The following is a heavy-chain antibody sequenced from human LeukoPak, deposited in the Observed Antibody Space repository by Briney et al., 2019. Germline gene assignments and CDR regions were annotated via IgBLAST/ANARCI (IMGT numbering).Heavy chain of an antibody. Sequence: SETLSLTCNVSGASTSSYYWSWIRQPAGTGLEWIGRISTRGSTTYNPSLKSRVTMSLGTSKNQFSLKLSSVTAADTAVYYCARSLVPPTYWYFDSWGQGALVIVSS. V-gene: IGHV4-4*07. J-gene: IGHJ4*02. CDR2: ISTRGST. D-gene: IGHD2-21*01. CDR3: ARSLVPPTYWYFDS. CDR1: GASTSSYY.